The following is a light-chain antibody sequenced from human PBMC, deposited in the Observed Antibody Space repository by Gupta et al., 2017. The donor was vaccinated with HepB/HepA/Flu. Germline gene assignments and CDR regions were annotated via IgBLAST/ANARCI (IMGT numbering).Light chain of an antibody. J-gene: IGLJ1*01. CDR1: SSNIGSNT. Sequence: QSVLTQPPSASGTPGQGVPIPCSGSSSNIGSNTVNWYQQLPGTAPKLLIYSNNQRPSGVPDRFSGSKSGTSASLAISGLQSEDEADYYCAAWDDSLNGYVFGTGTKVTVL. V-gene: IGLV1-44*01. CDR3: AAWDDSLNGYV. CDR2: SNN.